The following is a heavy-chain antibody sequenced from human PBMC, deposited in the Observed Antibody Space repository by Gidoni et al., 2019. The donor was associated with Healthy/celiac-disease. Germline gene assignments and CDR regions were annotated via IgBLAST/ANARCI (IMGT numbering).Heavy chain of an antibody. Sequence: QVQLVQSGAEVKKPGASVKVSCKVSGYTLTELSMHWVLQAPGKGLEWMGGFDPEDGETIYEQKFQGRVTMTEDTSTDTAYMELISLRSEDKAVYYCATDRGKSYSSSRYAFDIWGQGTMVTVSS. CDR2: FDPEDGET. CDR3: ATDRGKSYSSSRYAFDI. D-gene: IGHD6-13*01. J-gene: IGHJ3*02. CDR1: GYTLTELS. V-gene: IGHV1-24*01.